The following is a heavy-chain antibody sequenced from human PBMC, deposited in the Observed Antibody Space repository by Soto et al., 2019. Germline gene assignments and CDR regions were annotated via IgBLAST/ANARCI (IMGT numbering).Heavy chain of an antibody. J-gene: IGHJ4*02. D-gene: IGHD2-2*02. CDR3: AREDRDIVVVPATILPDY. CDR2: ISYDGSNK. CDR1: GFTFSNYA. Sequence: PGGSLRLSCVASGFTFSNYAMHWVRQAPGKGLEWVAVISYDGSNKYYADSVKGRFTISRDNSKNTLYLQMNSLRADDTAVYYCAREDRDIVVVPATILPDYWGQGTLVTVSS. V-gene: IGHV3-30-3*01.